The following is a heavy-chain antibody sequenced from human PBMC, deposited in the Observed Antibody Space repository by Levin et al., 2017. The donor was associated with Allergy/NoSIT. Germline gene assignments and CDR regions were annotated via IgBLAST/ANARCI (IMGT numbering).Heavy chain of an antibody. CDR2: INPSGGST. D-gene: IGHD4-17*01. V-gene: IGHV1-46*01. CDR3: AGAGHDYGDYDAFDI. J-gene: IGHJ3*02. Sequence: GASVKVSCKASGYTFTSYYMHWVRQAPGQGLEWMGIINPSGGSTSYAQKFQGRVTMTRDTSTSTVYMELSSLRSEDTAVYYCAGAGHDYGDYDAFDIWGQGTMVTVSS. CDR1: GYTFTSYY.